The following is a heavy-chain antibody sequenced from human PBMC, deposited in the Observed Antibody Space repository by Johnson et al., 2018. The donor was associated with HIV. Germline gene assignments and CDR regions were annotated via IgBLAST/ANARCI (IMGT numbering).Heavy chain of an antibody. CDR3: ARGGPGYDYDSLQQPFDI. Sequence: VQLVESGGGLVQPGGSLRLSCAASGFTFSNYDMHWVRQTTGKGLEWVSAVGISGDTYYPGSVKGRFIIPRDNARNSFYLQMNSLRAGDTAGYFCARGGPGYDYDSLQQPFDIWGQGTMVTVSS. CDR2: VGISGDT. V-gene: IGHV3-13*01. J-gene: IGHJ3*02. D-gene: IGHD3-22*01. CDR1: GFTFSNYD.